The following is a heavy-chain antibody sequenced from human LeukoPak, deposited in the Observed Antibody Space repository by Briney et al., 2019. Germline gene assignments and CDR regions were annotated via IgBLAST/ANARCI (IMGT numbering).Heavy chain of an antibody. V-gene: IGHV3-30*18. Sequence: PGGSLRLSCAASGFTFSRYGMHWVRQAPGKGLEWVAVISYDGSNKYYADSVKGRFTISRDNSKNTLYLQMNSLRAEDTAVYYCAKAFYYDTSGIDYWGQGTLVTVSS. CDR1: GFTFSRYG. CDR2: ISYDGSNK. J-gene: IGHJ4*02. CDR3: AKAFYYDTSGIDY. D-gene: IGHD3-22*01.